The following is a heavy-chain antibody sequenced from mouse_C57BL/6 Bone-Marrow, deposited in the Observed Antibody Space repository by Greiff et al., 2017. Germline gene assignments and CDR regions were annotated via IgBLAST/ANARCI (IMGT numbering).Heavy chain of an antibody. V-gene: IGHV1-50*01. Sequence: QVQLQQPGAELVKPGASVKLSCKASGYTFTSYWMQWVKQRPGQGLEWIGEIDPSDSYTNYNQKFKGKATLTVDTSSSTAYMQLSSLTSEDSAVXYCARDGYYYAMDYWGQGTSVTVSS. CDR2: IDPSDSYT. J-gene: IGHJ4*01. CDR3: ARDGYYYAMDY. D-gene: IGHD2-3*01. CDR1: GYTFTSYW.